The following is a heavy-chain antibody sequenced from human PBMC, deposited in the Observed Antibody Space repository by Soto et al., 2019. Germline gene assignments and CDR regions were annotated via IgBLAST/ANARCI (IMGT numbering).Heavy chain of an antibody. CDR3: ASGGNWFDP. Sequence: SETLSLTCNVSGGSISNYYWIWIRQSPEKGLEWIGYMYYNGNINYNPSLKSRVTISIDTSKNQFSLTLKSVTAADTAVYYCASGGNWFDPWGQGVLVTVSS. CDR1: GGSISNYY. D-gene: IGHD3-16*01. J-gene: IGHJ5*02. CDR2: MYYNGNI. V-gene: IGHV4-59*01.